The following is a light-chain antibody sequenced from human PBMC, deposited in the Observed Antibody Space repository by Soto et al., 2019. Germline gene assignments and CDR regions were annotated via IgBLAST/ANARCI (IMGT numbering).Light chain of an antibody. V-gene: IGLV1-40*01. CDR1: SSNIGAGYD. CDR2: GNS. CDR3: QSYDSSLGVSV. J-gene: IGLJ2*01. Sequence: QSVLTQPPSVSGAPGQRVTISCTGSSSNIGAGYDVHWYQQLPGTAPKLLIYGNSNRPSGVPDRFSGSKSGTSASLAITGLQAEDGADYYCQSYDSSLGVSVFGGGTKLPVL.